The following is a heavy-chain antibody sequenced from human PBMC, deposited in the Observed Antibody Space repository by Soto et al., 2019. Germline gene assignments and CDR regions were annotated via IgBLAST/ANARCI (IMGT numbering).Heavy chain of an antibody. D-gene: IGHD6-19*01. Sequence: TLSLTCTVSGGSISSGGYYWSWIRQHPGKGLEWIGYIYYSGSTYYNPSLKSRVTISVDTSKNQFSLKLSSVTATDTAVYYCARHVNLPLAGTGFDSRGRGTLVTVSS. CDR2: IYYSGST. CDR3: ARHVNLPLAGTGFDS. J-gene: IGHJ4*02. CDR1: GGSISSGGYY. V-gene: IGHV4-31*03.